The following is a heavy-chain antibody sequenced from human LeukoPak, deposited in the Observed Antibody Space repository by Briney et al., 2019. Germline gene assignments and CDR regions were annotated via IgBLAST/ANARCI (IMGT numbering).Heavy chain of an antibody. CDR2: MNPNSGNT. D-gene: IGHD6-19*01. CDR3: ATTPGYSSCWGGY. J-gene: IGHJ4*02. CDR1: GYTFTSYD. Sequence: ASVKVSCKASGYTFTSYDINWVRQATGQGLEWMGWMNPNSGNTGYAHKFPGRVTMTRNTSISTAYVELSSLRSEDTAVYYLATTPGYSSCWGGYWGQGTLVTGSS. V-gene: IGHV1-8*01.